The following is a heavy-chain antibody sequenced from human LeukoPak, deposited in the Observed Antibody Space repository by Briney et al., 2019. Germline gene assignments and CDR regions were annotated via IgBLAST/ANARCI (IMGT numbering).Heavy chain of an antibody. D-gene: IGHD2-2*02. CDR1: GGSISSYY. V-gene: IGHV4-4*09. Sequence: SETLSLTCTVSGGSISSYYWSWIRQPPGKGLEWIGYIYTSGSTNYNPSLKSRVTISVDTSKDQFSLKLSSVTAADTAVYYCARHCSSTSCYMLVFDPWGQGTLVTVSS. CDR3: ARHCSSTSCYMLVFDP. CDR2: IYTSGST. J-gene: IGHJ5*02.